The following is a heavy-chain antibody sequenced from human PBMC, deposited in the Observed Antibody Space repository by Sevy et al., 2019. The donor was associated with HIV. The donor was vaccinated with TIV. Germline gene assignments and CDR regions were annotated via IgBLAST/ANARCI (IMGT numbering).Heavy chain of an antibody. CDR1: GFTFSSYA. Sequence: GGSLRLSCAASGFTFSSYAMHWVRQAPGKGLEWVAVISYDGSNKYYADSVKGRFTISRDNSKNTLYLQMNSLGAEDTAVYYCASYDSSGHNFDYWGQGTLVTVSS. D-gene: IGHD3-22*01. V-gene: IGHV3-30-3*01. J-gene: IGHJ4*02. CDR2: ISYDGSNK. CDR3: ASYDSSGHNFDY.